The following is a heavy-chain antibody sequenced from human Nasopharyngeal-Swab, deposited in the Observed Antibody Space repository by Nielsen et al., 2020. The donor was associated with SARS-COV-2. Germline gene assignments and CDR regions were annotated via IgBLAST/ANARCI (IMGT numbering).Heavy chain of an antibody. J-gene: IGHJ4*02. CDR3: PRIWSNEFWTGDYDY. Sequence: SETLSLTCTVSGGSISSSTYYWGWIRQPPGKGLEWIGNIYYSGSTYYNPSLKSRVTISLDTSKNQVSLRLSSVTAADTAVYYCPRIWSNEFWTGDYDYWGQGILVTVSS. D-gene: IGHD3/OR15-3a*01. V-gene: IGHV4-39*07. CDR1: GGSISSSTYY. CDR2: IYYSGST.